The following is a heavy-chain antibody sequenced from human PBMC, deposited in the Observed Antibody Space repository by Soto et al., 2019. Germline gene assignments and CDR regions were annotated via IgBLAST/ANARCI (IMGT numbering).Heavy chain of an antibody. V-gene: IGHV4-4*02. J-gene: IGHJ6*02. Sequence: QVQVQESGPGLVKPSGTLSLTCAVSGGSISNTNWWSWVRPPPGKGLEWIGEIYYSGSTNYNPSFKSRVTVSVDKSTTQLSLQLSSVTAADTAVYYCARKKVAQGYVYGFDVWGQGTTVTVSS. CDR1: GGSISNTNW. CDR3: ARKKVAQGYVYGFDV. D-gene: IGHD2-15*01. CDR2: IYYSGST.